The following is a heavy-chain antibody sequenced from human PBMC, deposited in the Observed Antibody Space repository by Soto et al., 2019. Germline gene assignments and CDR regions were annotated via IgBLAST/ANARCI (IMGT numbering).Heavy chain of an antibody. CDR3: ASRRLRGPLAF. J-gene: IGHJ4*02. Sequence: PSETLSLTCTVSGGSISGYYWSWIRQPPGKGLEWIGYIYYSGSTNYNPSLKSRVTISVDTSKNQFSLKLSSVTAADTAVYYCASRRLRGPLAFRGKGTLVTGSP. V-gene: IGHV4-59*08. CDR1: GGSISGYY. CDR2: IYYSGST. D-gene: IGHD2-15*01.